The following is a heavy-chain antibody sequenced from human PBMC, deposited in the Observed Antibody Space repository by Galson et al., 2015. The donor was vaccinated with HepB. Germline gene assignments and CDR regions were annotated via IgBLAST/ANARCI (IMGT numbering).Heavy chain of an antibody. CDR2: ISYDGSNK. CDR3: ARDVVPAAKSNWFDP. V-gene: IGHV3-30*04. J-gene: IGHJ5*02. Sequence: SLRLSCAASGFTFSSYAMHWVRQAPGKGLEWVAVISYDGSNKYYADSVKGRFTISRDNSKNTLYLQMNSLRAEDTAVYYCARDVVPAAKSNWFDPWGQGTLVTVSS. D-gene: IGHD2-2*01. CDR1: GFTFSSYA.